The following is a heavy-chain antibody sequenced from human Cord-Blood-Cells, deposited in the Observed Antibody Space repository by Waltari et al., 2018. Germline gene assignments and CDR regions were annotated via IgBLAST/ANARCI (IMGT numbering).Heavy chain of an antibody. CDR1: GFNFSSYA. D-gene: IGHD6-13*01. CDR3: ASVSDSSSWYYFGY. J-gene: IGHJ4*02. CDR2: ISYYGGNK. V-gene: IGHV3-30-3*01. Sequence: QVQLVEAGGGVVQPGRSLRLSCAASGFNFSSYAMHWVRQAPGKGLEWVAVISYYGGNKYYADSVKGRFTISRDNSKNTLYLQMNSLRAEDTAVYYCASVSDSSSWYYFGYWGQGTLVTVSS.